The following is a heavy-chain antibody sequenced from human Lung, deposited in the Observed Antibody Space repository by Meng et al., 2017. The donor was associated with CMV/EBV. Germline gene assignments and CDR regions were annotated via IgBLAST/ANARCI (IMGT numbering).Heavy chain of an antibody. CDR1: GFTVSSNY. Sequence: GESLKISCAASGFTVSSNYMSWVRQAPGKGLEWVSIIYSGGDTYYVDSVKGRFTISRDISTNTLSLQLNNLRAEDSAVYYCARVGDDIGSCTTISCHNGYYFDDWXQGTLVXVSS. J-gene: IGHJ4*02. CDR3: ARVGDDIGSCTTISCHNGYYFDD. V-gene: IGHV3-53*01. D-gene: IGHD2-2*02. CDR2: IYSGGDT.